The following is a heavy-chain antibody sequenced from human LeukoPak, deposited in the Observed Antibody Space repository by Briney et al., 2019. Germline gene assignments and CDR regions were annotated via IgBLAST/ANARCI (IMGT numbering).Heavy chain of an antibody. CDR1: GFTFSTYA. CDR3: TKEYDKTNRSPQWGFDS. V-gene: IGHV3-23*01. CDR2: ISGSSSHT. Sequence: GGSLTLSCAASGFTFSTYAMSWVRQAPGKGLEWVSGISGSSSHTEDADSVKGRFTISRDNSKNTLFLQMNNLRVEDTALYYCTKEYDKTNRSPQWGFDSWGQGTLVTVSS. D-gene: IGHD1-26*01. J-gene: IGHJ4*02.